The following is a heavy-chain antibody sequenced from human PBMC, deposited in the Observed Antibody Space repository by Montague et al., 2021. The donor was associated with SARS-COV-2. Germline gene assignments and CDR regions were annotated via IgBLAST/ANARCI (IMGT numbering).Heavy chain of an antibody. Sequence: SETLSLTCTVSGGSISSYYWSWIRQPPGKGLEWIGYIYYSGSTNCNPSLKSRVTISVDTSKNQFSLKLSSVTAADTAVYYCARHYGVVVPAAIYYYYGMDVWGQGTTVTVSS. CDR3: ARHYGVVVPAAIYYYYGMDV. CDR1: GGSISSYY. D-gene: IGHD2-2*02. CDR2: IYYSGST. V-gene: IGHV4-59*08. J-gene: IGHJ6*02.